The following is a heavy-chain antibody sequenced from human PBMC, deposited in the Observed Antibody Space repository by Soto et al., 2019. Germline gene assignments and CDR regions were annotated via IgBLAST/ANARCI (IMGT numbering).Heavy chain of an antibody. J-gene: IGHJ6*03. D-gene: IGHD6-6*01. CDR1: GFTLSGYA. CDR3: ARRARPDFYYMDV. V-gene: IGHV3-64*01. CDR2: ISSNGVGT. Sequence: GGYLRLSCAASGFTLSGYAMDWVRQAPGKGLEYVSGISSNGVGTYYATSVQGRFTISRDNSKNTVYLQMGSLRPEDMAVYYCARRARPDFYYMDVWGKGTTVTVSS.